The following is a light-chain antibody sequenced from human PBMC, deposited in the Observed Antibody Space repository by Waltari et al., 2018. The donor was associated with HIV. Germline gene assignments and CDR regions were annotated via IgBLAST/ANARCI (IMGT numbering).Light chain of an antibody. CDR2: DAS. CDR1: PSVSTY. Sequence: EIVLTQSPDTLSLSPGERATLSCRASPSVSTYVAWYQQKPGQAPRLLIYDASNRAPGIPARFSGSGSGTYFTLTISTLEPEDFALYYWQYHSRFGGGTKVEIK. CDR3: QYHSR. J-gene: IGKJ4*02. V-gene: IGKV3-11*01.